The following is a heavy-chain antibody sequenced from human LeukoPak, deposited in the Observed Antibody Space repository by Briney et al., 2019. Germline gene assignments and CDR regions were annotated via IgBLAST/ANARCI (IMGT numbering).Heavy chain of an antibody. CDR3: ARVDEGGHFSYYGMDA. Sequence: ASVKVSCEASGYSFKVYYIHWVRQAPGQGLEWMGWIKPKSDDTNYGQNFQGRVTVTRDTSISTAYMELSGLRSDDTAVYYCARVDEGGHFSYYGMDAWGQGTTVTVSS. CDR1: GYSFKVYY. D-gene: IGHD3-16*01. V-gene: IGHV1-2*02. J-gene: IGHJ6*02. CDR2: IKPKSDDT.